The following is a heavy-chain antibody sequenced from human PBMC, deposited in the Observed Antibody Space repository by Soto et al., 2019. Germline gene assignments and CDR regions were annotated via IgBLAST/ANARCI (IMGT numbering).Heavy chain of an antibody. J-gene: IGHJ4*02. CDR1: GFTFNTFW. Sequence: GGSLRLSCAASGFTFNTFWMSWVRQSPGKGLEWVANIKHDGSETYYVDSVKGRFTISRDNAKNSLFLQMNTLRTEDTTVYYCARDFATHCSGSTCYPYAYWGQGALVTVSS. CDR3: ARDFATHCSGSTCYPYAY. CDR2: IKHDGSET. V-gene: IGHV3-7*03. D-gene: IGHD2-15*01.